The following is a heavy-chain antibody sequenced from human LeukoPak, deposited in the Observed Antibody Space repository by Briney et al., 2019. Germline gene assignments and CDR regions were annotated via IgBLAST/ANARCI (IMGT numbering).Heavy chain of an antibody. J-gene: IGHJ3*02. CDR1: GLTFRSHW. CDR2: IKEDGSEK. Sequence: GGSLRLSCAASGLTFRSHWMSWVRQAPGKGLEWVANIKEDGSEKYYVDSVKGRFIISRDNAENSLSLQMNSLRAEDTAVYYCASLFDSSGHQWAFGIWGRGTMVTVSS. D-gene: IGHD3-22*01. V-gene: IGHV3-7*01. CDR3: ASLFDSSGHQWAFGI.